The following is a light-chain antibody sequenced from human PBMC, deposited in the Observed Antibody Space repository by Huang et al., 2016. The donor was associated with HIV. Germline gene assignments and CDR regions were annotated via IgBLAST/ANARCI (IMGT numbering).Light chain of an antibody. Sequence: DIVMTQSPLFLSVSPGEPASISCTSSESLLHSRTYNYLDWYRQKPGQSPQLLLYLASNQDSGVPVRFSGSGSGTDFTLKISAVEPADAATYYCMQTLQIPRAFGQGTRVEVK. CDR3: MQTLQIPRA. J-gene: IGKJ1*01. CDR1: ESLLHSRTYNY. CDR2: LAS. V-gene: IGKV2-28*01.